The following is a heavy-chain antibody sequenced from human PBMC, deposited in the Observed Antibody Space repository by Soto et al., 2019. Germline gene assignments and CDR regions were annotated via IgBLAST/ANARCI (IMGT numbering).Heavy chain of an antibody. CDR2: INTYNGNT. CDR3: TMVDVYVTPSPQDV. Sequence: ASVKVSCKASGYTFTRYGIGWARQAPGQGLEWMGWINTYNGNTNYAQNVQGRVTLTTDTSTSTAYMELRSLRSNDTAIYYCTMVDVYVTPSPQDVWGQGTTVTVSS. V-gene: IGHV1-18*01. D-gene: IGHD3-16*01. J-gene: IGHJ6*02. CDR1: GYTFTRYG.